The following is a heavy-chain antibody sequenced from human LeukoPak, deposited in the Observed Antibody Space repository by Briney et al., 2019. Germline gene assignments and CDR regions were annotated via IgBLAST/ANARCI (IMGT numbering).Heavy chain of an antibody. J-gene: IGHJ3*02. V-gene: IGHV3-48*04. Sequence: GGSLRLSCAASGFTFSSYSMNWVRQAPGKGLEWVSYISSSSSTIYYADSVKGRFTISRDNAKNSLYLQMNSLSAEDTAVYYCARDHYYDSSGYYYFLVPSAFDIWGQGTMVTVSS. CDR2: ISSSSSTI. CDR3: ARDHYYDSSGYYYFLVPSAFDI. D-gene: IGHD3-22*01. CDR1: GFTFSSYS.